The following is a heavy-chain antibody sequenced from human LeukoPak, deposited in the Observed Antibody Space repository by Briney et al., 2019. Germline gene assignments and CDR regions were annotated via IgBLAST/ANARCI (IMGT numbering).Heavy chain of an antibody. CDR1: GGTFSSYA. D-gene: IGHD2-21*02. J-gene: IGHJ4*02. CDR2: IIPIFGTA. Sequence: SVKVSCKASGGTFSSYAISWVRQAPGQGLEWMGGIIPIFGTANYAQKFQGRVTITADKSTSTAYMELSSLRSEDTAVYYCARGGYCGGDCYSNWGQGTLVTVSS. V-gene: IGHV1-69*06. CDR3: ARGGYCGGDCYSN.